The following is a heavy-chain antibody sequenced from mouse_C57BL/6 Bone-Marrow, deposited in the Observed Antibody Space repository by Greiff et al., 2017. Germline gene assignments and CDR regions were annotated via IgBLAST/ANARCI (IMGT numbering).Heavy chain of an antibody. V-gene: IGHV1-82*01. CDR2: IYPGDGDT. Sequence: VQRVESGPELVKPGASVKISCKASGYAFSSSWMNWVKQRPGKGLEWIGRIYPGDGDTNYNGKFKGKATLTADKSSSTAYMQLSSLTSEDSAVYFCASSLWLRRPSFDYWGQGTTLTVSS. CDR1: GYAFSSSW. D-gene: IGHD2-2*01. J-gene: IGHJ2*01. CDR3: ASSLWLRRPSFDY.